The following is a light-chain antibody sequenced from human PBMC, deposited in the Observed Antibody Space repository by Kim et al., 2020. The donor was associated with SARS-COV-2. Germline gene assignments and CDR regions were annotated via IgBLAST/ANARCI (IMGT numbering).Light chain of an antibody. J-gene: IGLJ2*01. CDR3: CSYEGTVV. Sequence: QPVLTQPASVSGSPGQSITISCTGASSDVVSWYQHHPGEAPKLIIFEVNKRPSQISNRFSGSKSGNTAALTIAGLQAEDEANYYCCSYEGTVVFGGGTQLTVL. V-gene: IGLV2-23*02. CDR2: EVN. CDR1: SSDVV.